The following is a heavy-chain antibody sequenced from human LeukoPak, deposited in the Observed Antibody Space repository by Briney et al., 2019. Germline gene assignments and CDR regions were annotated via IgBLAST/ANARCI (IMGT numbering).Heavy chain of an antibody. D-gene: IGHD6-19*01. Sequence: PGGSLRLSCVASGLTVSSNYMSWVRQAPGQGLEWVSVIYSGGSTYYADSVKGRFTISRDKSENTLYLRMNSLKVEDTAVYYCARDRDSGGRYLFDPWGQGTLVTVSS. CDR2: IYSGGST. V-gene: IGHV3-53*01. CDR1: GLTVSSNY. CDR3: ARDRDSGGRYLFDP. J-gene: IGHJ5*02.